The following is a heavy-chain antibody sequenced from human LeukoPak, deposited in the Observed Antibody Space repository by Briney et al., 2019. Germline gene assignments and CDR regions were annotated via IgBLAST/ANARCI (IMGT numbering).Heavy chain of an antibody. CDR1: GFTFSSYW. CDR2: IKQDGSEK. J-gene: IGHJ4*02. Sequence: GGSLRLSCEASGFTFSSYWMSWVRQAPGKGLEWVANIKQDGSEKYYVDSVKGRFTISRDNAKNSLYLQMNSLRAEDTAVYYCARDLSRGRSGYEYWGQGTLVTVSS. D-gene: IGHD3-3*01. V-gene: IGHV3-7*01. CDR3: ARDLSRGRSGYEY.